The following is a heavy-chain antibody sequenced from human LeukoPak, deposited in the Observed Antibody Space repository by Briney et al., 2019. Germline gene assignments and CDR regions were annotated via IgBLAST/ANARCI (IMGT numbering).Heavy chain of an antibody. V-gene: IGHV1-69*06. CDR2: IIPIFGTA. J-gene: IGHJ6*04. Sequence: ASVKVSCKASEGTFSSYAISWVRQAPGQGLEWMGGIIPIFGTANYAQKFQGRVTITADKSTSTAYMELSSLRSEDTAVYYCASGGLGYCSSTSCRRSYYYYGMDVWGKGTTVTVSS. CDR3: ASGGLGYCSSTSCRRSYYYYGMDV. D-gene: IGHD2-2*01. CDR1: EGTFSSYA.